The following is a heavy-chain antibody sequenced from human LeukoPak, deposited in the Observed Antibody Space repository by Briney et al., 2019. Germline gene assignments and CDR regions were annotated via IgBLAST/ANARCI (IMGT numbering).Heavy chain of an antibody. CDR2: NYYSGST. CDR3: ARDGYYDSSPPLN. Sequence: SETLSLTCTVSGGSVSSGSYYWRWIRQSPGKGLEWIGYNYYSGSTNYNPSLKSRLTISVDTSKNQFSLKLSSVTAADTAVYYCARDGYYDSSPPLNWGQGTLVTVSS. CDR1: GGSVSSGSYY. J-gene: IGHJ4*02. D-gene: IGHD3-22*01. V-gene: IGHV4-61*01.